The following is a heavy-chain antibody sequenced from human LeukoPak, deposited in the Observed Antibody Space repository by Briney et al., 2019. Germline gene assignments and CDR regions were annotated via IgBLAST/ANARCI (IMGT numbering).Heavy chain of an antibody. CDR3: ARVRYDILTGYYNDDY. D-gene: IGHD3-9*01. CDR2: ISAYNGNT. J-gene: IGHJ4*02. V-gene: IGHV1-18*01. Sequence: ASVKVPCKASGYTFTSYGISWVRQAPGQGLEWMGWISAYNGNTNYAQKLQGRVTMTTDTSTSTAYMELRSLRSDDTAVYYCARVRYDILTGYYNDDYWGQGTLVTVSS. CDR1: GYTFTSYG.